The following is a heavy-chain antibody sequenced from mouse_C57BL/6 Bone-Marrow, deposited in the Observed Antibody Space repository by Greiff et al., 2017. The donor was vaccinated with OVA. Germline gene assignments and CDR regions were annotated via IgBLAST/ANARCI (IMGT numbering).Heavy chain of an antibody. CDR3: VRPGYYIWFAY. CDR1: GFSFNTYA. Sequence: EVKLLESGGGLVQPTGSLKLSCAASGFSFNTYAMNWVRQAPGKGLEWVARIRSKSNNYATYYADSVKDRFTISRDDSESMLYLQMNNFKTDDTAMYYCVRPGYYIWFAYWGQGTLVTVSA. V-gene: IGHV10-1*01. CDR2: IRSKSNNYAT. D-gene: IGHD2-3*01. J-gene: IGHJ3*01.